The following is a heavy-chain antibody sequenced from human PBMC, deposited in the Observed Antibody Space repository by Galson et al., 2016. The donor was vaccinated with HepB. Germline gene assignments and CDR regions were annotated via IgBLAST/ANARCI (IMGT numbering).Heavy chain of an antibody. V-gene: IGHV3-53*01. CDR2: IYSSGNT. CDR1: GFTVSNNY. CDR3: ARGGGAAAAA. Sequence: SLRLSCAASGFTVSNNYMRWVRQAPGKALEWVSLIYSSGNTHYADSVKGRFTISRDGSKNTVYLQMNSLGVDDTAVYYCARGGGAAAAAWGQGTLVTVSS. D-gene: IGHD6-13*01. J-gene: IGHJ5*02.